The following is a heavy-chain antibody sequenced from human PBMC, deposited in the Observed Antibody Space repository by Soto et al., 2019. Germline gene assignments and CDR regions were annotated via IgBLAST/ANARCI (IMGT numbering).Heavy chain of an antibody. CDR3: ARVVSMIVVVGEGAFDI. J-gene: IGHJ3*02. CDR2: INPNSGGT. D-gene: IGHD3-22*01. Sequence: ASVKVSCKASGYTFTGYYMHWVRQAPGQGLEWMGWINPNSGGTNYAQKFQGRVTMTRDTSISTAYTELSRLRSDDTAVYYCARVVSMIVVVGEGAFDIWGQGTMVTVSS. CDR1: GYTFTGYY. V-gene: IGHV1-2*02.